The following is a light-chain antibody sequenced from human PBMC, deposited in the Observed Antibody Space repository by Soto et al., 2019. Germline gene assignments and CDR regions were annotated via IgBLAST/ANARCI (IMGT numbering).Light chain of an antibody. CDR1: QNINSY. CDR2: AAS. CDR3: QQLHDYPIT. Sequence: DIQMTQSPSSLSASVGDRVTITCRARQNINSYLNWYQQKPGKAPKLLIYAASSLQSGVPSRFSGSGSGTDFTLTISNLQPEDFATYYCQQLHDYPITFGQGTRLEIK. J-gene: IGKJ5*01. V-gene: IGKV1-39*01.